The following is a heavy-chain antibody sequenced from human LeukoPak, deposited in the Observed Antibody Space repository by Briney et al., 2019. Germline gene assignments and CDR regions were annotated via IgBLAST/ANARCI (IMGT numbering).Heavy chain of an antibody. CDR3: AGLGDSYRSGEYYFDY. J-gene: IGHJ4*02. CDR1: GYSFTSYW. D-gene: IGHD3-10*01. CDR2: IYPGDSDT. V-gene: IGHV5-51*01. Sequence: GESLKISCKGSGYSFTSYWIGWVRQMPGKGLEWMGIIYPGDSDTRYSPSFQGQVTISADKSISTAYLQWSSLKASDTAMYYCAGLGDSYRSGEYYFDYWGQGTLVTVSS.